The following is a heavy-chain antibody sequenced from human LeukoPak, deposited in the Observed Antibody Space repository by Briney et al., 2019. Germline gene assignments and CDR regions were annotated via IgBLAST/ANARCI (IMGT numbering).Heavy chain of an antibody. D-gene: IGHD3-3*01. CDR1: GFTQSSYG. V-gene: IGHV3-30*02. CDR3: AKMRFLEWLSYFVY. Sequence: PGGSLRHSCAASGFTQSSYGMHWVRQAPGKGLEWVAFIRYDGSNKYYADSVKGRFTISRDNSKNTLYLQMNSLGAEDTAVYYGAKMRFLEWLSYFVYWGQGTLVTVCS. CDR2: IRYDGSNK. J-gene: IGHJ4*02.